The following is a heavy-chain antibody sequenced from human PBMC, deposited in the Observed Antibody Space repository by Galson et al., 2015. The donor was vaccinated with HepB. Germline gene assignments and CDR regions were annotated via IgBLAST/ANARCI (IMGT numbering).Heavy chain of an antibody. CDR3: ARDSGLGSHRLDP. V-gene: IGHV3-74*01. D-gene: IGHD3-10*01. J-gene: IGHJ5*02. CDR1: GFNFNSYW. CDR2: INNDGTNT. Sequence: SLRLSCAASGFNFNSYWMHWVRHAPGKGLVWVSYINNDGTNTVYADSVKGRFTISRDNAKNTLYLQMNSLRAEDTAVYYCARDSGLGSHRLDPWGQGTLVIVSS.